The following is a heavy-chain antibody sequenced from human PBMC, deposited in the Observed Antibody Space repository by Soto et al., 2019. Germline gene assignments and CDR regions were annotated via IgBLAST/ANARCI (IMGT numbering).Heavy chain of an antibody. CDR2: ISGSGVST. CDR3: AKIPVEYSSSPFDY. CDR1: GFTFSSYA. D-gene: IGHD6-6*01. V-gene: IGHV3-23*01. J-gene: IGHJ4*02. Sequence: PGGSLRLSCAASGFTFSSYAMSWVRQAPGKGLEWVSAISGSGVSTYYADSVKGRFTISRDNSKNTLYLQMNSLRAEDTAVYYCAKIPVEYSSSPFDYWGQGTLVTVSS.